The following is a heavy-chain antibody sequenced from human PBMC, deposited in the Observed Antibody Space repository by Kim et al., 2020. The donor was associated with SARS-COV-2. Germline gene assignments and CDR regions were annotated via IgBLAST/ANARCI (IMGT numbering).Heavy chain of an antibody. CDR3: ARPSSSHFDF. J-gene: IGHJ4*02. D-gene: IGHD3-10*01. V-gene: IGHV3-33*01. Sequence: YADSVGGRFTISRDYSENKLDLQMDSLSAGDTAVYYCARPSSSHFDFWGQGTLVTVSS.